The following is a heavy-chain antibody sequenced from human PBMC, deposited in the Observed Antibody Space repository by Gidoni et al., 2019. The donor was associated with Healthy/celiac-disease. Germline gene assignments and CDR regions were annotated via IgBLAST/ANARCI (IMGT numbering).Heavy chain of an antibody. CDR3: ARDLTTVTYFDY. D-gene: IGHD4-17*01. V-gene: IGHV3-21*01. CDR2: ISSSSSYI. CDR1: GFPFSSYS. Sequence: EVQLVESGGGLVKPGGSLRLSCAASGFPFSSYSMHWVRQAPGKGLEWVSSISSSSSYIYYADSVKGRFTISRDNAKNSLYLQMNSLRAEDTAVYYCARDLTTVTYFDYWGQGTLVTVSS. J-gene: IGHJ4*02.